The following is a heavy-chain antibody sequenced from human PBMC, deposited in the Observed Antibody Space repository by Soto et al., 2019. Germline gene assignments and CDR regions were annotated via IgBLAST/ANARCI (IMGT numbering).Heavy chain of an antibody. CDR2: IIPMSRTP. CDR3: ARDCGSTSCFDMDV. Sequence: QVRLVQSGAEVKKPGSSVKVSCEASGGTFSSYAFSWVRQAPGHGLEWMGGIIPMSRTPNYAQKFQGRVTISPDESTNTVYMELSSLRSDDTAVYYCARDCGSTSCFDMDVWGQGTTVTVSS. D-gene: IGHD2-2*01. J-gene: IGHJ6*02. V-gene: IGHV1-69*01. CDR1: GGTFSSYA.